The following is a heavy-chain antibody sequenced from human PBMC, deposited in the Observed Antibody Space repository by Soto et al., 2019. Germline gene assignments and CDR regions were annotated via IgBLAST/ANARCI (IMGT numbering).Heavy chain of an antibody. D-gene: IGHD2-2*02. Sequence: LRLSCVGSGFTFSTYSINWVRQAPGKGLEWVSSISSRSDIYYADSVKGRFTISRDNAKNSVSLQMNSLRAEDTAVYYCAREYTAWPLAYGLDVWGQGTTVTVS. CDR3: AREYTAWPLAYGLDV. V-gene: IGHV3-21*01. CDR2: ISSRSDI. J-gene: IGHJ6*02. CDR1: GFTFSTYS.